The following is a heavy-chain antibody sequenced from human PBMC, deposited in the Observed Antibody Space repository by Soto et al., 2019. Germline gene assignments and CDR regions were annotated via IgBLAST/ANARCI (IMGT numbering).Heavy chain of an antibody. CDR3: ARELWLRTDYYGMDV. CDR2: INPSGGST. V-gene: IGHV1-46*01. J-gene: IGHJ6*02. D-gene: IGHD5-18*01. Sequence: ASVKVSCKASGYTFTSYYMHWVRQAPGQGLEWMGIINPSGGSTSYAQKFQGRVTMTRDTSTSTVYMELSSLRSEDTAVYYCARELWLRTDYYGMDVWGQGTTVTVFS. CDR1: GYTFTSYY.